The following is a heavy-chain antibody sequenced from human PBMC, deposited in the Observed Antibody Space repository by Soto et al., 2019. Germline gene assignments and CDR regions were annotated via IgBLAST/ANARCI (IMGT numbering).Heavy chain of an antibody. Sequence: SGPTLVNPTQTLTLTCTFSGFSLSTSGVGVGWIRQPPGKALEWLALIFWDDEKRYSPSLKTRLTITKDTSKNQVVLTMTNMDPVDTATYYCLYSGYDLDTGYWGQGTLVTVSS. CDR3: LYSGYDLDTGY. V-gene: IGHV2-5*02. CDR1: GFSLSTSGVG. D-gene: IGHD5-12*01. J-gene: IGHJ4*02. CDR2: IFWDDEK.